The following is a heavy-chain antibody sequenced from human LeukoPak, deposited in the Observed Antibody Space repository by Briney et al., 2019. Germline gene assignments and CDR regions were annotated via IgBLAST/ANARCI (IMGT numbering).Heavy chain of an antibody. Sequence: SETLSLTCTVSGGSISSNSDYWGWIRQPPGKGLEWIGSFYYSGSTNYNPSLKSRVTISVDKSKNQFSLKLSSVTAADTAVYYCARGYCSSTSCYRRPDQFDYWGQGTLVTVSS. V-gene: IGHV4-39*07. CDR2: FYYSGST. D-gene: IGHD2-2*01. J-gene: IGHJ4*02. CDR1: GGSISSNSDY. CDR3: ARGYCSSTSCYRRPDQFDY.